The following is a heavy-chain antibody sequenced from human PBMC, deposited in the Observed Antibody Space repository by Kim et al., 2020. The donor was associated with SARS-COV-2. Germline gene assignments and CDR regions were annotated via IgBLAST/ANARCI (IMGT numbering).Heavy chain of an antibody. D-gene: IGHD3-22*01. CDR3: AKDYYDSSGYRNTRGGDYYYYGMDV. V-gene: IGHV3-9*01. J-gene: IGHJ6*02. Sequence: GGSLRLSCAASGFTFDDYAMHWVRQAPGKGLEWVSGISWNSGSIGYADSVKGLFTISSDNAKNSLYLQMNSLRAEDTALYYCAKDYYDSSGYRNTRGGDYYYYGMDVWGQGTTVTVSS. CDR1: GFTFDDYA. CDR2: ISWNSGSI.